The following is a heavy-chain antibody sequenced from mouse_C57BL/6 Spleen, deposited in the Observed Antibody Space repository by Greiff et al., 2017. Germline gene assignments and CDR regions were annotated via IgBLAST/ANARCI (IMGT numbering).Heavy chain of an antibody. V-gene: IGHV1-50*01. D-gene: IGHD2-5*01. J-gene: IGHJ3*01. Sequence: VQLQQPGAELVKPGASVKLSCKASGYTFTSYWMQWVKQRPGQGLEWIGEIDPADSYNNYNQKFKGKATLTVDTSSSTAYMQLSSLTSEDSAVYYCAREDYSTRFAYWGQGTLVTVSA. CDR1: GYTFTSYW. CDR2: IDPADSYN. CDR3: AREDYSTRFAY.